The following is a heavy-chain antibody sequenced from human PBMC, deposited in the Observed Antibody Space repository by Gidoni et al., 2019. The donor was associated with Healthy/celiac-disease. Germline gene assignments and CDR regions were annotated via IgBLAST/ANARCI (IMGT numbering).Heavy chain of an antibody. CDR2: IYYSGST. D-gene: IGHD3-10*01. CDR3: ARHNGSGSDYFHSVTSFDY. Sequence: QLQLQESGPGLVKPSETLSLTCTVSGGSISISSYYWGWIRQPPGKGLEWIGSIYYSGSTYYNPSLKSRVTISVDTSKNQFSLKLSSVTAADTAVYYCARHNGSGSDYFHSVTSFDYWGQGTLVTVSS. CDR1: GGSISISSYY. J-gene: IGHJ4*02. V-gene: IGHV4-39*01.